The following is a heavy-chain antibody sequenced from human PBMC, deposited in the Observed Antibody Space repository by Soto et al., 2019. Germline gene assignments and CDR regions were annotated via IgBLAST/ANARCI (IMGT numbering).Heavy chain of an antibody. D-gene: IGHD6-19*01. Sequence: SQTLSLTCAISGDSVSSNSAAWNWIRQSPSRGLEWLGKTYYRSKWYNDYAVSVKSRITINPDTSKNQFSLQLNSVTPEDTAVYYCARVGAVAGPYYCYYWGQGTLVTVSS. V-gene: IGHV6-1*01. CDR2: TYYRSKWYN. J-gene: IGHJ4*02. CDR3: ARVGAVAGPYYCYY. CDR1: GDSVSSNSAA.